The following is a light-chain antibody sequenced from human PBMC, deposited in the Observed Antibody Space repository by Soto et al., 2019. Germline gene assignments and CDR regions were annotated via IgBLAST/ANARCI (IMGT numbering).Light chain of an antibody. Sequence: DIQMTQSPSSLSASVGDRVTITCRASQSISSYLNWYQQKPGKAPKLLIYAASSLQSGVPSRFSGSGSGTDFTLTISSLQPEYFATYYRQHSYSLFTFGPGTKVDIK. V-gene: IGKV1-39*01. J-gene: IGKJ3*01. CDR1: QSISSY. CDR3: QHSYSLFT. CDR2: AAS.